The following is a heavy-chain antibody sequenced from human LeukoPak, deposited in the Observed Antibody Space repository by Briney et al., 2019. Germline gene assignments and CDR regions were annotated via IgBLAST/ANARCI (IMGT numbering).Heavy chain of an antibody. D-gene: IGHD1-26*01. CDR2: IKQEGSEK. V-gene: IGHV3-7*02. CDR3: ARLSGTYSDY. CDR1: GFTFRSYW. Sequence: PGGSLRLSCAASGFTFRSYWMSWVRQAPGKGLEFVANIKQEGSEKYYVDSVRGRFTISRDNAKNSLYLQMNSLRAEDTAVYYCARLSGTYSDYWGQGTLVTVSS. J-gene: IGHJ4*02.